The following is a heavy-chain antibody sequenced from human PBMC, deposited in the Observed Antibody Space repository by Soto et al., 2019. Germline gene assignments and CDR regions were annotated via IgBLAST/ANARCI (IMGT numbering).Heavy chain of an antibody. CDR1: GLSISSGNSYY. D-gene: IGHD3-16*01. CDR2: ISHTGST. CDR3: ARAVAPYVGTCFDP. J-gene: IGHJ5*02. Sequence: QLQLQESGSGLVKPSQTLSLTCAVSGLSISSGNSYYWSWIRQPPGTGREWIGAISHTGSTSYKTSLKGRVTMSVDKAKNQFSLKLSSVTAADMAVYYCARAVAPYVGTCFDPWGQGTLVIVSS. V-gene: IGHV4-30-2*01.